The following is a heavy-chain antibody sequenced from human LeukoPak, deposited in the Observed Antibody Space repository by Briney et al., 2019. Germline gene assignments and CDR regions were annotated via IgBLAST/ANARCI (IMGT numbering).Heavy chain of an antibody. V-gene: IGHV3-23*01. Sequence: GGSLRLSCADSGFTLSSYAMSWVRQAPGKGLEGVSNISASGGSTNYAASVKGRFTISRDNSKNTVYLQMNSLRAEDTAVYYCAKVMKGSERLTMVRGVIIKTAGLYYMDVWGKGTTVTVSS. J-gene: IGHJ6*03. CDR1: GFTLSSYA. CDR3: AKVMKGSERLTMVRGVIIKTAGLYYMDV. CDR2: ISASGGST. D-gene: IGHD3-10*01.